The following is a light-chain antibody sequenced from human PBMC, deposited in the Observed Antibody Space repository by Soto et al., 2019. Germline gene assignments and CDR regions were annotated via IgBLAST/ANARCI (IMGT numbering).Light chain of an antibody. J-gene: IGKJ1*01. V-gene: IGKV3-15*01. CDR3: QQYNDWPPWT. CDR1: QSVYTN. CDR2: GAS. Sequence: EIVMTQSPGTLSVSPGERATLSCRASQSVYTNLAWYQQKPGQGPRLLIYGASTRATGVPTTFSGSGSGTEFTLTISSLQSEDFAVYYCQQYNDWPPWTFGQGTKV.